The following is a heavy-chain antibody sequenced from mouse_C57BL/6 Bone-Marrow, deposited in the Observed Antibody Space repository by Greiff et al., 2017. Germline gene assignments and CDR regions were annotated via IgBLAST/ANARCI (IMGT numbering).Heavy chain of an antibody. CDR3: ARGATVVPYYYAMDY. J-gene: IGHJ4*01. D-gene: IGHD1-1*01. CDR1: GYTFTDYY. Sequence: VQLQQSGPELVKPGASVKISCKASGYTFTDYYINWVKQRPGQGLEWIGWIFPGSGSTYYNEKFKGKATLTVDKSSSTAYMLLSSLTSEDSAVXFCARGATVVPYYYAMDYWGQGTSVTVSS. CDR2: IFPGSGST. V-gene: IGHV1-75*01.